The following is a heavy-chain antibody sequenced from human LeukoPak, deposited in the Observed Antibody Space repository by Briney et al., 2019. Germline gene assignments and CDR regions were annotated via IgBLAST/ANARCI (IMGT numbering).Heavy chain of an antibody. CDR3: AKDIAAAGTGWYFDL. CDR2: ISWNSGSI. J-gene: IGHJ2*01. D-gene: IGHD6-13*01. V-gene: IGHV3-9*01. Sequence: GGSLRLSCAASGFTFDDYAMHWVRQAPGKGLEWVSGISWNSGSIGYADSVKGRFTISRDTAKNSLYLQMNSLRAEDTALYYCAKDIAAAGTGWYFDLWGRGTLVTVSS. CDR1: GFTFDDYA.